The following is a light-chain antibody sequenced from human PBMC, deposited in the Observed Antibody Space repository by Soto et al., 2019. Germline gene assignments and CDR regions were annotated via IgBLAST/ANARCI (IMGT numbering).Light chain of an antibody. CDR2: DVS. Sequence: QSVLTQPASVSGSPGQPIAISCTGTTSDVGDYNLVSWYQQHPGKAPKLMIYDVSNRPSGISDRFSASKSGNTASLTISGLQAEDEADYYCSSYTSSNTLYVFGTGTKVTVL. CDR1: TSDVGDYNL. CDR3: SSYTSSNTLYV. V-gene: IGLV2-14*01. J-gene: IGLJ1*01.